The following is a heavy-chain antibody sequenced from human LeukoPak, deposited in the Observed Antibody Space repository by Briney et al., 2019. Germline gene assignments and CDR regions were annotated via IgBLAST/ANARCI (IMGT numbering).Heavy chain of an antibody. D-gene: IGHD1-14*01. J-gene: IGHJ4*02. CDR2: ISPSGGST. Sequence: GASVKVSCKAFGYTFTSNYMHWVRQAPGQGPEWMGVISPSGGSTTYAQKFQGRVTMTRDTSITTAYMELSRLRSDDTAVYYCATRRGRAEDYFDYWGQGTLVTVSS. CDR3: ATRRGRAEDYFDY. CDR1: GYTFTSNY. V-gene: IGHV1-46*01.